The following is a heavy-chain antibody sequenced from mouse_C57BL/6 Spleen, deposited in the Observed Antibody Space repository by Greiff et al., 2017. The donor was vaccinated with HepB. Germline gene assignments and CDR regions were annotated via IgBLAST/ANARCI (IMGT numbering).Heavy chain of an antibody. CDR3: ARGDYDGDY. V-gene: IGHV1-19*01. CDR2: INPYNGGT. D-gene: IGHD2-4*01. J-gene: IGHJ2*01. Sequence: LKESGPVLVKPGASVKMSCKASGYTFTDYYMNWVKQSHGKSLEWIGVINPYNGGTSYNQKFKGKATLTVDKSSSTAYMELNSLTSEDSAVYYCARGDYDGDYWGQGTTLTVSS. CDR1: GYTFTDYY.